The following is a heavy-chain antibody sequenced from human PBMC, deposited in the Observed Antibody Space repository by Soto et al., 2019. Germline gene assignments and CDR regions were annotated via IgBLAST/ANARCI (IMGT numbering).Heavy chain of an antibody. V-gene: IGHV3-23*01. J-gene: IGHJ4*02. D-gene: IGHD2-21*02. CDR2: ISGSGGST. Sequence: PGGSLRLSCAASGFTFSSYAMSWARQAPGKGLEWVSAISGSGGSTYYADSVKGRFTISRDNSKNTLYLQMNSLRAEDTAVYYCAKDPNFIVVVTAMHFDYWGQGTLVTVSS. CDR1: GFTFSSYA. CDR3: AKDPNFIVVVTAMHFDY.